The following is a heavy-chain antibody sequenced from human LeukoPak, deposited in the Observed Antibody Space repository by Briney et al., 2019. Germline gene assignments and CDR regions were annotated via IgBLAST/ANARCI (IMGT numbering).Heavy chain of an antibody. V-gene: IGHV1-18*01. CDR1: GGTFSSYA. J-gene: IGHJ4*02. CDR2: ISAYNGNT. Sequence: SSVKVSCKASGGTFSSYAISWVRQAPGQGLEWMGRISAYNGNTNYAQKLQGRVTMTTDTSTSTAYMELRSLRSDDTAVYCCARVHGIAAAGTMDYWGQGTLVTVSS. CDR3: ARVHGIAAAGTMDY. D-gene: IGHD6-13*01.